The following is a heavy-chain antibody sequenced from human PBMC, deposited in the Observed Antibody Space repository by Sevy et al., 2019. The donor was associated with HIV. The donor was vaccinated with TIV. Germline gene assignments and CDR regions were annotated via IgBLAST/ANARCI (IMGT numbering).Heavy chain of an antibody. Sequence: ASLKVSCKASGYTFTDYWIHWVRQAPGQGLEWMGRIKPSGGAPNYARMFQARITVTSDTSITTAYLELNYLSSDDTAVYYCARTIVSGTMVDIDYWGQGTLVTVSS. CDR3: ARTIVSGTMVDIDY. CDR2: IKPSGGAP. J-gene: IGHJ4*02. D-gene: IGHD1-26*01. V-gene: IGHV1-2*06. CDR1: GYTFTDYW.